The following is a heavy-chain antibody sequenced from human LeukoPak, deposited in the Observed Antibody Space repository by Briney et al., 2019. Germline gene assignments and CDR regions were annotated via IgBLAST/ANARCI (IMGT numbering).Heavy chain of an antibody. CDR3: ARAIPNPYYYDSSGPEEY. CDR2: INHSGST. Sequence: SETLSLTCAVYGGSFSGYHWSWIRQPPGKGLEWIGEINHSGSTNYNPSLKSRVTISVDTSKNQFSLKLSSVTAADTAVYYCARAIPNPYYYDSSGPEEYWGQGTLVTVSS. V-gene: IGHV4-34*01. D-gene: IGHD3-22*01. CDR1: GGSFSGYH. J-gene: IGHJ4*02.